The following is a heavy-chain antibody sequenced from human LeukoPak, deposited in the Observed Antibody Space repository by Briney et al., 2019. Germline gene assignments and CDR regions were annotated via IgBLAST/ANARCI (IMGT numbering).Heavy chain of an antibody. CDR2: IYYSGST. CDR1: GGSISSSSYY. V-gene: IGHV4-39*01. D-gene: IGHD3-9*01. CDR3: ARHRYSNYDILTGYRGDWFDP. Sequence: PSETLSLTCTVSGGSISSSSYYWGWIRQPPGKGLEWIGSIYYSGSTYYNPSLKSRVTISVDTSKNQFSLKLSSVTAADTAVYYCARHRYSNYDILTGYRGDWFDPWGQGTLVTVSS. J-gene: IGHJ5*02.